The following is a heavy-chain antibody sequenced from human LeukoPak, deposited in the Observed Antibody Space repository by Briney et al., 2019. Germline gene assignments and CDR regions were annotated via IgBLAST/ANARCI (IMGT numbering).Heavy chain of an antibody. Sequence: PGGSLRLSCTASGFRFDYYYMTWIRQVPGKGLEWVSFVSPSGGIIDYADSVKGRFIISRYNAKNSVDLQMNSLRAEDTAVYYCATTMITGPFNCWGQGTLVSVCS. CDR3: ATTMITGPFNC. CDR1: GFRFDYYY. J-gene: IGHJ4*02. D-gene: IGHD3-22*01. V-gene: IGHV3-11*01. CDR2: VSPSGGII.